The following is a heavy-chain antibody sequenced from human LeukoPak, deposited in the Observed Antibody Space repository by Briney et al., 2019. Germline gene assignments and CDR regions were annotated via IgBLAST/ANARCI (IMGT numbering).Heavy chain of an antibody. D-gene: IGHD3-3*01. CDR2: MNPNTGDT. V-gene: IGHV1-8*02. J-gene: IGHJ6*03. CDR3: ARLGLEWFHYYYLDV. CDR1: GYSFTTYD. Sequence: ASVKVSCKASGYSFTTYDINWVRQAPGQGLEWMGWMNPNTGDTGYAQKFEGRVTMTRDTSISTAYMELSSLTSEDTAIYYCARLGLEWFHYYYLDVWGEGTTVTVSS.